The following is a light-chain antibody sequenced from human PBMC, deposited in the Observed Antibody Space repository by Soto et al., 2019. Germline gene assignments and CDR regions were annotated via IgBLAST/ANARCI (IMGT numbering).Light chain of an antibody. CDR2: EVS. J-gene: IGLJ2*01. CDR1: SSDVGGYNY. CDR3: ASYTSSSTSVI. V-gene: IGLV2-14*01. Sequence: QSVLTQPASVSGSPGQSITISCTGTSSDVGGYNYVSWSQQHPGKAPQLMIYEVSNRPSGVSNRFSGSKSGNTASLTISGLQAEDEADYYCASYTSSSTSVIFGRGTKLTVL.